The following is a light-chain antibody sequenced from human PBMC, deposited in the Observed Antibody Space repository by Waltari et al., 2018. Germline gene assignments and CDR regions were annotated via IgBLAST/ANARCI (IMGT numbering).Light chain of an antibody. V-gene: IGKV4-1*01. CDR2: WAS. CDR3: QQYYSTPLT. Sequence: DIVMTQSPDSLAVSLGERATINCKSRQSVLYRSNNKHYLAWYQQKPGQPPKLLIYWASTRESGVPDLFSGSGSGTDFTLTISSLQAEDVAVYYCQQYYSTPLTFGGGTKVEIK. J-gene: IGKJ4*01. CDR1: QSVLYRSNNKHY.